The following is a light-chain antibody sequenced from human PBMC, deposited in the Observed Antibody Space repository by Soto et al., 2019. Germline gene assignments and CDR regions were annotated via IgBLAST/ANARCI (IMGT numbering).Light chain of an antibody. CDR2: AAS. CDR3: QLRYTAPGN. V-gene: IGKV1-39*01. Sequence: ASQSISSYLNWYQQKPGKAPKLLIYAASSLQSGVPSRFSCSGSETDFPLTTTIPPPQHFASSYCQLRYTAPGNFGQGTRLEIK. J-gene: IGKJ5*01. CDR1: QSISSY.